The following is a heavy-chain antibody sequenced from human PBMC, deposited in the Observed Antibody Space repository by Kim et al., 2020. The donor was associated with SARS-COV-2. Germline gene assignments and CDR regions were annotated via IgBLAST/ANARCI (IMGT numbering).Heavy chain of an antibody. CDR3: ARAPYSSSWYSYYYYGMDV. CDR2: INTNTGNP. J-gene: IGHJ6*02. V-gene: IGHV7-4-1*02. D-gene: IGHD6-13*01. Sequence: ASVKVSCKASGYTFTSYAMNWVRQAPGQGLEWMEWINTNTGNPTYAQGFTGRFVFSLDTSVSTAYLQISSLKAEDTAVYYCARAPYSSSWYSYYYYGMDVWGQGTTVTVSS. CDR1: GYTFTSYA.